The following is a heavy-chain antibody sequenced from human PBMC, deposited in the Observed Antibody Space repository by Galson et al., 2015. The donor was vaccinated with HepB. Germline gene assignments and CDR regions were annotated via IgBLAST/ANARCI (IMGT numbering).Heavy chain of an antibody. CDR3: VRALGGSYFYGMDV. V-gene: IGHV4-39*01. J-gene: IGHJ6*02. CDR1: GASITTSTYY. CDR2: VHSSGVT. Sequence: SETLSLTCSVSGASITTSTYYWVWIRQTPMKGLERIGNVHSSGVTYYNPSLQGRVTISGDTARNQFSLRVTSMTAADTAVYFCVRALGGSYFYGMDVWGQGTTVIVSS.